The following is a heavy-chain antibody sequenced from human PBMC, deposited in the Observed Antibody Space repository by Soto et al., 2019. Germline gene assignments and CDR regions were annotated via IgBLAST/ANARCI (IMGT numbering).Heavy chain of an antibody. CDR1: GGPFSSYS. CDR3: ARDNWGGMDV. V-gene: IGHV1-69*01. J-gene: IGHJ6*02. CDR2: IIPIFGTA. D-gene: IGHD7-27*01. Sequence: QVQLVQSGAEVKKPGSSVEVSCKASGGPFSSYSISWGRQAPGQGLEWMGGIIPIFGTANYAQKFQGRVTITADESTSTAYMELSSLRSEDTAVYYCARDNWGGMDVWGQGTTVTVSS.